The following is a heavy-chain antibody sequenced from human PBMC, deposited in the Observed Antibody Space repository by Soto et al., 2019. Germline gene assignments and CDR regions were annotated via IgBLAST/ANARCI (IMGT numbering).Heavy chain of an antibody. Sequence: PSLTLSVRDTVAGCTSKSRICYWSWNRKPPGMGLEWIGYIFYSWTTNYSPSLKSRVTTSPDISKKPFSLQLSSVTAADTAVYYCARVSIPDYCHTSGQFYLDYWGPGALLYVSS. J-gene: IGHJ4*02. CDR3: ARVSIPDYCHTSGQFYLDY. CDR1: GCTSKSRICY. D-gene: IGHD3-22*01. CDR2: IFYSWTT. V-gene: IGHV4-61*01.